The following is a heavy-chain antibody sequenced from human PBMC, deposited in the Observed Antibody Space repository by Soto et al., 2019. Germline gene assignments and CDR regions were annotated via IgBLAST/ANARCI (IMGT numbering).Heavy chain of an antibody. CDR2: ISYDGSNK. D-gene: IGHD3-16*02. Sequence: GGSLRLSCAASGFTFSSYGMHWVRQAPGKGLEWVAVISYDGSNKYYADSVKGRFTISRDNSKNTLYLQMNSLRAEDTALYYFAKEGYDYVWGSYRYPFDYWGQGTLVTVSS. CDR3: AKEGYDYVWGSYRYPFDY. V-gene: IGHV3-30*18. J-gene: IGHJ4*02. CDR1: GFTFSSYG.